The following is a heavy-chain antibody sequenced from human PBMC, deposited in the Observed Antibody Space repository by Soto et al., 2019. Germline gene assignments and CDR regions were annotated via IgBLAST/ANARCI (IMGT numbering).Heavy chain of an antibody. D-gene: IGHD3-22*01. CDR3: ARLGGYFQALDS. Sequence: QVQLQESGPGLVKPSETLSLTCTVSGGSISPYYWSWIRQPPGRGLEWIGYIYFGGTTSYNPSLKSRVTISVDTSKNQFSLKLTSGTAADTAVYYCARLGGYFQALDSWGQGTLVTVSS. V-gene: IGHV4-59*08. CDR2: IYFGGTT. J-gene: IGHJ4*02. CDR1: GGSISPYY.